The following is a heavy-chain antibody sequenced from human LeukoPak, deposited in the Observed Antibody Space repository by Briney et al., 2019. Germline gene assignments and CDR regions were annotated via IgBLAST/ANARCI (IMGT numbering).Heavy chain of an antibody. D-gene: IGHD5-12*01. V-gene: IGHV3-74*01. CDR2: MYGDMRDI. CDR1: GLTFSNSW. J-gene: IGHJ5*02. CDR3: ARDLGLRGST. Sequence: GGSLRLSCEASGLTFSNSWMHWVRQIPGKGLVWVSRMYGDMRDISYADSVKGRFTISRDNAKNTVYLQMNSLRGEDAAVYYCARDLGLRGSTWGQGTLVTVSS.